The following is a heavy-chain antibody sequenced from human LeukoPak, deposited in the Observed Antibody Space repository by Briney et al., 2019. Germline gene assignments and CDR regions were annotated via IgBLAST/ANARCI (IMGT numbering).Heavy chain of an antibody. CDR1: GFTFSSYW. D-gene: IGHD3-3*01. V-gene: IGHV3-7*01. CDR3: ARDVFAAGGTVFDY. CDR2: IKQDGSEK. J-gene: IGHJ4*02. Sequence: GGSLSLSCAASGFTFSSYWMSWVRQAPGKGLEWVANIKQDGSEKYYVDSVKGRFTISRDNAKNSLYLQMNSLRAEDTAVYYCARDVFAAGGTVFDYWGQGTLVTVSS.